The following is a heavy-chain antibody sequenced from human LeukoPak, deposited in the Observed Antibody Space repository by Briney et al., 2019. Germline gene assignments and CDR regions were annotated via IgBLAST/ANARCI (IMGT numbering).Heavy chain of an antibody. J-gene: IGHJ4*02. CDR3: AKDFRDGYNTYYFDY. CDR2: ISGSGGST. Sequence: GGSLRLSCTASGFTVSSNYMSWVRQAPGKGLEWVSGISGSGGSTYYADSLKARFTISRDNSKNTLYLQMNSLRVDDTAVYYCAKDFRDGYNTYYFDYWGQGTLVTVSS. CDR1: GFTVSSNY. V-gene: IGHV3-23*01. D-gene: IGHD5-24*01.